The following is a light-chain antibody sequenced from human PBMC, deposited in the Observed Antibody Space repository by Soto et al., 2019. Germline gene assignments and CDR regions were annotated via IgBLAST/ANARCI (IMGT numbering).Light chain of an antibody. CDR3: QQYDSSPWT. CDR1: QSVRSSF. V-gene: IGKV3-20*01. CDR2: GAS. J-gene: IGKJ1*01. Sequence: ESVLTQSPGTLSLSPGERATLSCRASQSVRSSFLAWYQLKPGQAPRLLIYGASSRATGIPDRFSGSGSGTDFTLTISRLEPEDFAVYYCQQYDSSPWTFGQGTEVEIK.